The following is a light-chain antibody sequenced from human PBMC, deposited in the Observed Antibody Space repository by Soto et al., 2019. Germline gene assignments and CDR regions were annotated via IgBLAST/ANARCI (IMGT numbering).Light chain of an antibody. Sequence: EIVMTQSPATLSVSPGERATLSCRASQSVSSNLAWYQQKPGQAPRLLIYGASTRATGIPARFSGSGSGTEFTLTISSLQSEDFAVYYSQQYNNCPPYTFGQGTQLEIK. CDR1: QSVSSN. J-gene: IGKJ2*01. CDR2: GAS. CDR3: QQYNNCPPYT. V-gene: IGKV3-15*01.